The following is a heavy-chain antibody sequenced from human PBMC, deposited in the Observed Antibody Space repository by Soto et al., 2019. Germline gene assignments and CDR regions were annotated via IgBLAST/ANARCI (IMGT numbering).Heavy chain of an antibody. Sequence: SLASAVHGGSISSGGYSWSWIRQPPGKGLEWIGYIYHSGSTYYNPSLKSRVTISVDTSKNQFSLKLSSVTAADTAVYYFSRWYAAIRTRFASCSQGSLDTGSS. D-gene: IGHD6-13*01. CDR1: GGSISSGGYS. CDR2: IYHSGST. CDR3: SRWYAAIRTRFAS. V-gene: IGHV4-30-2*05. J-gene: IGHJ5*01.